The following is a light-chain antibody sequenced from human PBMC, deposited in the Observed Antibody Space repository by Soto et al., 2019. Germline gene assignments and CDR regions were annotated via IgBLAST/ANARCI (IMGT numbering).Light chain of an antibody. CDR1: QGINSH. Sequence: DIQLTQSPSFLSASVGDGVTITCRASQGINSHLAWFQQKPGKAPRLLIYSASTLQSGVPSRFSGSGSGTEFTLTISSLQPEDFATYYCRKFDGYPLTFGGGTKMEIK. CDR3: RKFDGYPLT. J-gene: IGKJ4*01. V-gene: IGKV1-9*01. CDR2: SAS.